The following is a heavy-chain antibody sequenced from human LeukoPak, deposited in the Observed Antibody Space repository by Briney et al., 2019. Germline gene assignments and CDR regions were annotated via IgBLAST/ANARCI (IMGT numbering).Heavy chain of an antibody. J-gene: IGHJ4*02. CDR3: ARVRYDSSGYGGDY. CDR2: ISSSSSYI. D-gene: IGHD3-22*01. Sequence: PGGSLRLSCAASGXTFSSYSMNWVRQAPGKGLEWVSSISSSSSYIYYADSVKGRFTISRDNAKNSLYLQMNSLRAEDTAVYYCARVRYDSSGYGGDYWGQGTLVTVSS. CDR1: GXTFSSYS. V-gene: IGHV3-21*01.